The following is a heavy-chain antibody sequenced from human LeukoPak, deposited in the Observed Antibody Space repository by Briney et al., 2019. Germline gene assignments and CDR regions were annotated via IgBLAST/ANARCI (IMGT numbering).Heavy chain of an antibody. CDR1: GGSFSSFY. D-gene: IGHD3-10*01. J-gene: IGHJ4*02. CDR3: ARETNYYGSGTYSAFDS. V-gene: IGHV4-34*01. Sequence: SETLSLTCAVSGGSFSSFYWNWIRQSPGKGLEWIGEINHSGSTNYNPSLKSRVTMSVDTSKNQFSLNLTSVTAAVTAVYYCARETNYYGSGTYSAFDSWGQGALVTVSS. CDR2: INHSGST.